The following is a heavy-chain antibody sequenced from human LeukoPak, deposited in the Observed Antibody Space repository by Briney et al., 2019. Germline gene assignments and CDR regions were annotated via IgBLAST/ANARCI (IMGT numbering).Heavy chain of an antibody. V-gene: IGHV4-59*08. CDR3: ARQNYDFWSGHYTYYYFDY. CDR1: GGSISSYY. J-gene: IGHJ4*02. Sequence: SETLSLTCTVSGGSISSYYWSWIRQPPGKGLEWIGYIYYSGSTNYNPSLKSRVTISVDTSKNQFSLKLSSVTAADTAVYYCARQNYDFWSGHYTYYYFDYWGQGTLVTVSS. D-gene: IGHD3-3*01. CDR2: IYYSGST.